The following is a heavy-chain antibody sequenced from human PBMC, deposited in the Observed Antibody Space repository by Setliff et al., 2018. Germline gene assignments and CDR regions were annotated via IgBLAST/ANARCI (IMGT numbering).Heavy chain of an antibody. D-gene: IGHD2-21*02. Sequence: PGGSLRLSCAASGFAFGDHYMSWIRQAPGKGLDWLAYIASNGYFTDYADAVKGRFVISRDNSQNSLHLQINGLRVEDTAEYYCAKGGGDWDNQHYVYDIWGQGTMVTVSS. J-gene: IGHJ3*02. CDR2: IASNGYFT. V-gene: IGHV3-11*01. CDR3: AKGGGDWDNQHYVYDI. CDR1: GFAFGDHY.